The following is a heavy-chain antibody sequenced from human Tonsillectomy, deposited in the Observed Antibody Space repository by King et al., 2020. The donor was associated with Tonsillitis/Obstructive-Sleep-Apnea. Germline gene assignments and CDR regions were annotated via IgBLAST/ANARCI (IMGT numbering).Heavy chain of an antibody. CDR2: ISSSGTTI. Sequence: VQLVESGGGLVQPGGSLRLSCAASAFIFSSYEMNWVRRAPGKGLEWVSYISSSGTTIYYADSVKGRFTISRDNAKNSVYLQMNSLRAEDTAVYYCARVYCSSTSCYNMGEDYYYYMDVWGKGTTVTVSS. CDR1: AFIFSSYE. J-gene: IGHJ6*03. D-gene: IGHD2-2*01. V-gene: IGHV3-48*03. CDR3: ARVYCSSTSCYNMGEDYYYYMDV.